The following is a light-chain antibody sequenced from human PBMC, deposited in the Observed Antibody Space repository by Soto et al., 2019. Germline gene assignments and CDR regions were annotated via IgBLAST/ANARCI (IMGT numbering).Light chain of an antibody. CDR2: YVT. V-gene: IGLV2-14*03. CDR3: NSYTSTAPYV. CDR1: SSDIGGYNY. Sequence: QSLLTQPASVSGSPGQSIPISCTGTSSDIGGYNYVSWYQQHPGKAPKLIINYVTNRPSGVSNRFSGSKSGNTASLTISGLQADDEGDYYCNSYTSTAPYVFGTGTKVTVL. J-gene: IGLJ1*01.